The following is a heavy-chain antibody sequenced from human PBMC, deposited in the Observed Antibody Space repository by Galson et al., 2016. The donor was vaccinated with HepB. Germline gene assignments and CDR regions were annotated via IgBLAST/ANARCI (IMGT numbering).Heavy chain of an antibody. Sequence: SVKVSCKASGGTFSSYAISWVRQAPGQGLEWMGGIIPIFGTANYAQKFQGRVTITADKSTSTAYMELSSLRSEDTAVYYCAREPRRMVQLWGHDALDIWGQGTMVTVSS. V-gene: IGHV1-69*06. CDR3: AREPRRMVQLWGHDALDI. D-gene: IGHD5-18*01. CDR1: GGTFSSYA. CDR2: IIPIFGTA. J-gene: IGHJ3*02.